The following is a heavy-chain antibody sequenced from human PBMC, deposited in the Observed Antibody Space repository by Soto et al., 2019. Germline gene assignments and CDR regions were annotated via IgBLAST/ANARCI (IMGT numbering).Heavy chain of an antibody. J-gene: IGHJ4*02. Sequence: GGSLRLSCAASGFTFSSYAMSWVRQAPGKGLEWVSAISGSGGSTYYADSVKGRFTISRDNSKNTLYLQMNSLRAEDTAVYYCAKVNGEWQLEGFLFDYWGQGTLVTVSS. CDR3: AKVNGEWQLEGFLFDY. D-gene: IGHD3-10*01. V-gene: IGHV3-23*01. CDR2: ISGSGGST. CDR1: GFTFSSYA.